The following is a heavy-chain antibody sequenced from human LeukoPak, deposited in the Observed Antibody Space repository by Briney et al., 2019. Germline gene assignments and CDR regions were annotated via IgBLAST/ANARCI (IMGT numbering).Heavy chain of an antibody. Sequence: GESLRLSCAASGSTFSRYGMHWVRQAPGKGLEWVAVIWNDGSNKYYADSVKGRFTISRDNSKNTLYLQMNSLRAEDTAVYYCARGIMITFGGVIVPGDFDYWGQGTLVTVSS. CDR3: ARGIMITFGGVIVPGDFDY. D-gene: IGHD3-16*02. J-gene: IGHJ4*02. V-gene: IGHV3-33*01. CDR2: IWNDGSNK. CDR1: GSTFSRYG.